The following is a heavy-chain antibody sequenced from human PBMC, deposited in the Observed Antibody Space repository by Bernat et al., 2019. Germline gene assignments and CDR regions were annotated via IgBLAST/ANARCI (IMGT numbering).Heavy chain of an antibody. CDR2: ISGSDDTT. CDR1: GFTFSRFA. Sequence: EVQLLESGGGLVQPGGSLRLSCAASGFTFSRFAMSWVRQAPGKGLEWVSTISGSDDTTYYADSVKGRFTIPRDKSNNTLYLQTNSLGAGDTAIYYCAKGTRNYYYYGMDVWGQGTTVTVSS. D-gene: IGHD1-7*01. J-gene: IGHJ6*02. CDR3: AKGTRNYYYYGMDV. V-gene: IGHV3-23*01.